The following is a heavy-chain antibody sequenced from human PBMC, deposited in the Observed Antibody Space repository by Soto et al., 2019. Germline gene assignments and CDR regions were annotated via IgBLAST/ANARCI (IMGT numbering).Heavy chain of an antibody. CDR1: GYTFTSYA. Sequence: QVQLVQSGAEVKKPGASVKVSCKASGYTFTSYAMHWVRQAPGQRLEWMGWINAGNGNTKYSQKFQGRVTITRDTAASTAYMELSSLRSDDTAVYYCARDMYYYDSSGYTFDPWGQGTLVTVSS. CDR2: INAGNGNT. V-gene: IGHV1-3*01. J-gene: IGHJ5*02. CDR3: ARDMYYYDSSGYTFDP. D-gene: IGHD3-22*01.